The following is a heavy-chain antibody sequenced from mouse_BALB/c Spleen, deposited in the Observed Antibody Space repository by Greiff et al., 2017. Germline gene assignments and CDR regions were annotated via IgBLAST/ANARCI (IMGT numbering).Heavy chain of an antibody. CDR2: ISDGGSYT. CDR3: ARADYVYAMDY. Sequence: EVQGVESGGGLVKPGGSLKLSCAASGFTFSDYYMYWVRQTPEKRLEWVATISDGGSYTYYPDSVKGRFTISRDNAKNNLYLQMSSLKSEDTAMYYCARADYVYAMDYWGQGTSVTVSS. CDR1: GFTFSDYY. J-gene: IGHJ4*01. V-gene: IGHV5-4*02. D-gene: IGHD1-1*01.